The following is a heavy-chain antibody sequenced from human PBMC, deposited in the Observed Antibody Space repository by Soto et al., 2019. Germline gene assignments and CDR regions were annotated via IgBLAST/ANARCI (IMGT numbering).Heavy chain of an antibody. Sequence: QVQLVESGGGVVQPGRSLRLSCAASGFTFSTYGMHWVRQAPGRGLEWVAVIWYDGSKKFYAGSVKGRFTISRDNSKNTVYLQVTSLSAEDTAVYYCARGPAWGLTGFDYWGPGTLVTVSS. CDR3: ARGPAWGLTGFDY. D-gene: IGHD3-9*01. V-gene: IGHV3-33*01. J-gene: IGHJ4*02. CDR2: IWYDGSKK. CDR1: GFTFSTYG.